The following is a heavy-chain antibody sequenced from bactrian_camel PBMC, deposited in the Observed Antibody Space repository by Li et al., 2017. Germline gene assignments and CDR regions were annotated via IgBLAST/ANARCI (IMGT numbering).Heavy chain of an antibody. V-gene: IGHV3S53*01. CDR2: IGGDGST. J-gene: IGHJ4*01. CDR1: GYKFVNYC. D-gene: IGHD1*01. Sequence: HVQLVESGGGSVQIGGSLRLSCEASGYKFVNYCVGWFRQAPGKEREGVAAIGGDGSTIYADSVKGRFTISADRDQDTVYLHMNSLKPEDTGTYSCKTHRCARLWLGLRGEGTQVTVS.